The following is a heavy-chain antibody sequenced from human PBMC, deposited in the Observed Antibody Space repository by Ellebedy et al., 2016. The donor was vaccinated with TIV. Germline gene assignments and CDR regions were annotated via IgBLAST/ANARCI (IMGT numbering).Heavy chain of an antibody. V-gene: IGHV1-69*10. J-gene: IGHJ4*02. Sequence: AASVKVSCKASGGTFSSYGISWVRQAPGQGLEWMGGIITILGKANYAQTFQGRVTITADESTSTAYMELSSLRSEDTAVYYCARVGNYYGGNPSYYFDYWGQGTLVTVSS. CDR1: GGTFSSYG. CDR2: IITILGKA. D-gene: IGHD4-23*01. CDR3: ARVGNYYGGNPSYYFDY.